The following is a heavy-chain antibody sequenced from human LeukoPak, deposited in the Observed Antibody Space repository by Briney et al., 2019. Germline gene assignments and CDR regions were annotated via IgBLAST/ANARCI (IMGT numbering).Heavy chain of an antibody. J-gene: IGHJ4*02. CDR2: ISHSGSNT. CDR1: GFTFSNYS. CDR3: TKVHLTYKFDSGGYGFQDN. V-gene: IGHV3-30*18. D-gene: IGHD3-22*01. Sequence: PGGSLRLSCAASGFTFSNYSMPWVRQVPGKGLEWVAVISHSGSNTYYVDSVKGRFTVSRDNTKNTLYLQMNSLRVEDTAVYYCTKVHLTYKFDSGGYGFQDNWGQGTLVTVSS.